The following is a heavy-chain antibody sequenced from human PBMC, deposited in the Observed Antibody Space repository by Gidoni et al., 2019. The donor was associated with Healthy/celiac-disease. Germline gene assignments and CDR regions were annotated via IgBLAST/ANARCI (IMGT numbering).Heavy chain of an antibody. V-gene: IGHV3-30*18. CDR2: ISYDGSNK. CDR3: AKPLYSGSYYYYFDY. J-gene: IGHJ4*02. Sequence: QVQLVESGGGVVQPGRSLRLPCAASGFTFSSYGMHWVRQAPGKGLEWVAVISYDGSNKYYADSVKGRFTISRDNSKNTLYLQMNSLRAEDTAVYYCAKPLYSGSYYYYFDYWGQGTLVTVSS. D-gene: IGHD1-26*01. CDR1: GFTFSSYG.